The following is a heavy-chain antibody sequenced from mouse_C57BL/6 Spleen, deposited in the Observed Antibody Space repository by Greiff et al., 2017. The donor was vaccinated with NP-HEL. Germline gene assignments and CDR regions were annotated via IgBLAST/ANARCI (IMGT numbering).Heavy chain of an antibody. D-gene: IGHD4-1*01. Sequence: EVQLQQSGPELVKPGASVKIPCKASGYTFTDYNMDWVKQSHGKSLEWIGDINPNNGGTIYNQKFKGKATLTVDKSSSTAYMELRSLTSEDTAVYYCARSPLGLYYFDYWGQGTTLTVSS. V-gene: IGHV1-18*01. J-gene: IGHJ2*01. CDR1: GYTFTDYN. CDR3: ARSPLGLYYFDY. CDR2: INPNNGGT.